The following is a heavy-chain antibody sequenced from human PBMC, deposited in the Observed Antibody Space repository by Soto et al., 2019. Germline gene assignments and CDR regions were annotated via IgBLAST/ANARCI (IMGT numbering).Heavy chain of an antibody. D-gene: IGHD2-2*01. CDR3: ARDSHCSSTSCFLYYYYYGMDV. Sequence: PGGSLKLSSAASGFTFCSYGMHWVRQAPGKGLEWVAVIWYDGSNKYYADSVKGRFTISRDNSKNTLYLQMNSLRAEDTAVYYCARDSHCSSTSCFLYYYYYGMDVWGQGTTVTVSS. J-gene: IGHJ6*02. CDR1: GFTFCSYG. V-gene: IGHV3-33*01. CDR2: IWYDGSNK.